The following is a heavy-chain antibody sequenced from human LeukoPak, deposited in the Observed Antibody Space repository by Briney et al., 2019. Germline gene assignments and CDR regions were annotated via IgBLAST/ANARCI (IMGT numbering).Heavy chain of an antibody. Sequence: GASVKVSCKASGYTFTTYAMHWVRQAPGQRLEWMRWINAGNGNTKYSQKFQGRVTITRDTSANTAYMELSSLRSEDTAVYYCARDDSSGYSPNLDYWGQGTLVTVSS. V-gene: IGHV1-3*01. CDR3: ARDDSSGYSPNLDY. D-gene: IGHD3-22*01. J-gene: IGHJ4*02. CDR2: INAGNGNT. CDR1: GYTFTTYA.